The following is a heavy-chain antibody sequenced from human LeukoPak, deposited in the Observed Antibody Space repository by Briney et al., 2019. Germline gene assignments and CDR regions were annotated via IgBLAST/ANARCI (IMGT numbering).Heavy chain of an antibody. CDR3: ARDLSEYGWFGELCY. CDR2: INSDGSST. CDR1: GFIFSSYW. D-gene: IGHD3-10*01. J-gene: IGHJ4*02. V-gene: IGHV3-74*01. Sequence: LSGGSLRPSCAASGFIFSSYWMHWVRHAPGKGLAWVSRINSDGSSTSYADSVKGRFTISRDNAKNTLYLQMHSLRAEDTAVYFCARDLSEYGWFGELCYWGQGTLVTVSS.